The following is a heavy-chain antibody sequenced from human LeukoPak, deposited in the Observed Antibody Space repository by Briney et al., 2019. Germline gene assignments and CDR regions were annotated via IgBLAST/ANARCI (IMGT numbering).Heavy chain of an antibody. D-gene: IGHD3-10*01. CDR1: GYTFTGYY. V-gene: IGHV1-2*02. CDR3: ARSMVRELVVWFDP. J-gene: IGHJ5*02. CDR2: INPNSGGT. Sequence: ASVKVSCKAPGYTFTGYYMHWVRQAPGQGLEWMGWINPNSGGTNYAQKFQGRVTMTRDTSISTAYMELSRLRSDDTAVYYCARSMVRELVVWFDPWGQGTLVTVSS.